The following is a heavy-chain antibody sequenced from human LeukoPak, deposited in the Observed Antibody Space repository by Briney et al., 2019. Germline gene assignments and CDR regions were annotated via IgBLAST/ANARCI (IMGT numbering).Heavy chain of an antibody. J-gene: IGHJ4*02. CDR1: GFTFSSYS. CDR3: ARDKYDFWSGYSYYFDY. D-gene: IGHD3-3*01. CDR2: ISSSSSTI. V-gene: IGHV3-48*01. Sequence: PGESLRLSCAASGFTFSSYSMNWVRQAPGKGLEWVSYISSSSSTIYYADSVKGRFTISRDKAKNSLYLQMNSLRAEDTVVYYCARDKYDFWSGYSYYFDYSGQGKLVTVSS.